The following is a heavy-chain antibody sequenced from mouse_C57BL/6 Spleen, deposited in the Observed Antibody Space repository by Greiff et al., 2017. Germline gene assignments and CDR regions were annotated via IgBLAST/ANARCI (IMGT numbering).Heavy chain of an antibody. CDR3: ASDSNYVWFAY. CDR1: GFTFSDYY. Sequence: EVNLVESGGGLVQPGGSLKLSCAASGFTFSDYYMYWVRQTPEKRLEWVAYISNGGGSTYYPDTVKGRFTISRDNAKNTLYLQMSRLKSEDPAMYYCASDSNYVWFAYWGRGTLVTVSA. V-gene: IGHV5-12*01. J-gene: IGHJ3*01. CDR2: ISNGGGST. D-gene: IGHD2-5*01.